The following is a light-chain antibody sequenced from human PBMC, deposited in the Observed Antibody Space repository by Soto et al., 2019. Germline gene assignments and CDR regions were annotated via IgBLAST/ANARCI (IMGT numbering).Light chain of an antibody. CDR2: DVT. Sequence: QSALTQPRSVSGSPGQSVTISCTGTSSDVGGYNHVSWYQQHPGKAPKLMISDVTKRPSGVPDRFSGSKSGNTASLTISGLQAEDEADYYCCSYAGTYTHVVFGGGTKVTVL. J-gene: IGLJ2*01. V-gene: IGLV2-11*01. CDR3: CSYAGTYTHVV. CDR1: SSDVGGYNH.